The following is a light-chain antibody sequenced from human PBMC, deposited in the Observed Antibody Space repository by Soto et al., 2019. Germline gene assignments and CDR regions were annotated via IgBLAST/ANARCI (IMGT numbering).Light chain of an antibody. CDR1: QSVSKY. J-gene: IGKJ4*01. V-gene: IGKV3-11*01. Sequence: EIVLSQSPATLSLSPGERATLSCRASQSVSKYLAWYQQKPGQAPRLLIHDASNRATGIPARFSGSGSGTDFTLTISSLEPEDFGDYYCQLRSNWPQITFGGGTKMEIK. CDR3: QLRSNWPQIT. CDR2: DAS.